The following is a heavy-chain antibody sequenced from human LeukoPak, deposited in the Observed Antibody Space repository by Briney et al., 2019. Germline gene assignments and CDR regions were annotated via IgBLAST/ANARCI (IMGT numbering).Heavy chain of an antibody. CDR3: ATHSGNYRGHFGY. J-gene: IGHJ4*02. CDR2: IIPIFGTA. CDR1: GGTFSSYA. V-gene: IGHV1-69*01. D-gene: IGHD1-26*01. Sequence: GASVKVSCKASGGTFSSYAISWVRQAPGQGLEWMGGIIPIFGTANYAQKFQGRVTITADESTSTAYMELSSLRSEDTAVYYCATHSGNYRGHFGYWGQGTLVTVSS.